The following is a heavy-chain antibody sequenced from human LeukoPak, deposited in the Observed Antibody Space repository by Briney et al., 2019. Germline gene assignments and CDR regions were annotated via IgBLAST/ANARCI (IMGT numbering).Heavy chain of an antibody. CDR3: AIWTSGNY. Sequence: PGGSLRLSCADSQFTFNESWLNWLRQAPGKGPEWVANMDPTGSQKRYVDSVRGRFTISKDNPGASLYLDMHSLRAEDTAIYYCAIWTSGNYWGQGTLVTVSS. CDR2: MDPTGSQK. J-gene: IGHJ4*02. CDR1: QFTFNESW. V-gene: IGHV3-7*01. D-gene: IGHD1-1*01.